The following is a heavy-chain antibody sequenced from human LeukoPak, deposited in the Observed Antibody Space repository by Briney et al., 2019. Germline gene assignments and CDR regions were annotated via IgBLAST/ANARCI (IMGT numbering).Heavy chain of an antibody. Sequence: TGGSLRLSCAASGFTFSSYAMSWVRQAPGKGLEWVSAISGSGGSTYYADSVKGRFTISRDNSKNTLYLQMNSLRAEDTAVYYCAKERVYAPGVNWFDPWGQGTLVTVSS. J-gene: IGHJ5*02. CDR2: ISGSGGST. CDR1: GFTFSSYA. V-gene: IGHV3-23*01. CDR3: AKERVYAPGVNWFDP. D-gene: IGHD2-8*01.